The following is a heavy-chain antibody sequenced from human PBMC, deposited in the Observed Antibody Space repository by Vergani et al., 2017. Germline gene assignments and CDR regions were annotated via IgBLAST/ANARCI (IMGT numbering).Heavy chain of an antibody. CDR3: ARGLPNYELWSSSGMDV. Sequence: QVQLVRSGAEVKKPGASVKVSCKASGYTFTGYYMHWVRQAPGQGLEWMGWINPNSGGTNYAQKFQGWVTMTRDTSISTAYMELSRLRSDDTAVYYCARGLPNYELWSSSGMDVWGEVSTVTVSS. V-gene: IGHV1-2*04. CDR2: INPNSGGT. CDR1: GYTFTGYY. D-gene: IGHD3-3*01. J-gene: IGHJ6*04.